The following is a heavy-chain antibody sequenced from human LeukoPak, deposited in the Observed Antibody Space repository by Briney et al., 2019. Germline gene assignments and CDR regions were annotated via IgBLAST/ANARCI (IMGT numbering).Heavy chain of an antibody. J-gene: IGHJ3*02. V-gene: IGHV4-34*01. CDR3: AREGDGAFDI. Sequence: PSETLSLTCAVYGASFSGYYWSWIRQPPGKGLEWIGQITHSGSTNYNPSLKSRVIISLDTSKKQFSLRLSSVTAADTAVYYCAREGDGAFDIWGQGTMVTVSS. CDR1: GASFSGYY. CDR2: ITHSGST. D-gene: IGHD2-21*02.